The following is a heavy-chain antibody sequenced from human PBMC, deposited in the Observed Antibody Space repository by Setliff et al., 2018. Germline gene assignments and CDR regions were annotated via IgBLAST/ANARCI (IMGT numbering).Heavy chain of an antibody. J-gene: IGHJ5*01. D-gene: IGHD5-18*01. V-gene: IGHV3-48*01. CDR3: ARSPGWIPWFDS. Sequence: HPGGSLRLSCAASGFTFSTYNMNWVRQAPGKGLEWVSYISFSSSTIYYADSVKGRFTISRDNAKNSLYLQMNSLRVEDTAVYFCARSPGWIPWFDSWGQGTLVTVSS. CDR1: GFTFSTYN. CDR2: ISFSSSTI.